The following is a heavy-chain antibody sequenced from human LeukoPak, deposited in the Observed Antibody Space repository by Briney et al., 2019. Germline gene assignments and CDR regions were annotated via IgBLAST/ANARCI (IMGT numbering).Heavy chain of an antibody. J-gene: IGHJ4*02. CDR1: GFTFSSYS. D-gene: IGHD1-26*01. CDR2: ISSSSSYI. CDR3: ARGSGSYDY. Sequence: GGSLRLSCAASGFTFSSYSMNWVRQAPGKGLELVSFISSSSSYIYYADSVRGRFTISNNNVKNSLFLQMNILRAETTALYYCARGSGSYDYWGQGTLVTVSS. V-gene: IGHV3-21*01.